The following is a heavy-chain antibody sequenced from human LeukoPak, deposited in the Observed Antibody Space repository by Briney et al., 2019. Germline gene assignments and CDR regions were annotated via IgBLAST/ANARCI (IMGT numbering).Heavy chain of an antibody. V-gene: IGHV3-30*02. D-gene: IGHD3-9*01. J-gene: IGHJ4*02. Sequence: GGSLRLSCAASGFTFSSYGMHWVRQAPGKGLEWVAFIRYDGSNKYYADSVKGRFTISRDNSKNTLYLQMNSLRAEDTAVYYCARDPFSGYYFDYWGQGTLVTVSS. CDR3: ARDPFSGYYFDY. CDR2: IRYDGSNK. CDR1: GFTFSSYG.